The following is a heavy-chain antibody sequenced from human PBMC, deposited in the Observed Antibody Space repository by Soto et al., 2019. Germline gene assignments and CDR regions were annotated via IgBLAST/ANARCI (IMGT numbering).Heavy chain of an antibody. CDR2: IYYSGST. D-gene: IGHD3-16*02. J-gene: IGHJ4*02. V-gene: IGHV4-39*01. CDR1: GGSISSSSYY. Sequence: SETLSLTCTVSGGSISSSSYYWGWIRQPPGKGLEWIGSIYYSGSTYYNPSLKSGVTISVDTSKNHFSLKLSSVTAADTAVYYCARRSMITFGGVIEKVYFDYWGQGTLVTVSS. CDR3: ARRSMITFGGVIEKVYFDY.